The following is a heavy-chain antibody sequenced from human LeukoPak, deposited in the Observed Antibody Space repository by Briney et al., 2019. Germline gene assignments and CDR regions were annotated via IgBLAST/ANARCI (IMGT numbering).Heavy chain of an antibody. Sequence: PSETLSLTCAVSGDSISSGDYSWSWIRQPSGKGLEWIGYIFHSGSSYYNPSLKSRVTISVDKSKNQFSLRLTSVTAADTAAYYCARELWFVNAPGSWFDPWGQGTLVTVSS. V-gene: IGHV4-30-2*01. J-gene: IGHJ5*02. CDR2: IFHSGSS. CDR3: ARELWFVNAPGSWFDP. D-gene: IGHD3-10*01. CDR1: GDSISSGDYS.